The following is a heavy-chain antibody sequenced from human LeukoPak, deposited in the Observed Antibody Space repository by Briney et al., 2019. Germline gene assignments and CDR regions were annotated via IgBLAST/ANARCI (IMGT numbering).Heavy chain of an antibody. CDR2: INAYNGNT. CDR1: GYTFTSYG. Sequence: ASVKVSCKASGYTFTSYGISWVRQAPGQGLEWMGWINAYNGNTNSAQKLQGRVTMTTDTSTSTAYMELRRLRSDDTAVYYCATYNVKPAGMASVWFDPWGQGTLVAVSS. V-gene: IGHV1-18*01. D-gene: IGHD1-1*01. CDR3: ATYNVKPAGMASVWFDP. J-gene: IGHJ5*02.